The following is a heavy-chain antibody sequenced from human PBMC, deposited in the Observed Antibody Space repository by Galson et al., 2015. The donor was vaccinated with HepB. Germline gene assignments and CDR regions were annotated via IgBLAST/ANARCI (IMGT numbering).Heavy chain of an antibody. Sequence: SLRLSCAASGFTFSSYAMSWVRQAPGKGLEWVSAISGSGGSTYYADSVKGRFTISRDNSKNTLYLQMNSLRAEDTAVYYCAILIAVAGTRDAFDIWGQGTMVTVSS. CDR3: AILIAVAGTRDAFDI. J-gene: IGHJ3*02. D-gene: IGHD6-19*01. V-gene: IGHV3-23*01. CDR1: GFTFSSYA. CDR2: ISGSGGST.